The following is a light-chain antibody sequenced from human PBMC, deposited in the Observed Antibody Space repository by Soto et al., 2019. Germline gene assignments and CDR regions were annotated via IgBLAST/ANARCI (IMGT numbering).Light chain of an antibody. CDR3: SSYTSSSTLV. CDR1: ISDVGGYNY. Sequence: QSALTQPASVSGSPGQSITISCTGTISDVGGYNYVSWYQQHPGKAPKLMIYEVSNRPSGVSNRFSGSKSGNTASLTISGLQAEDEDDYYCSSYTSSSTLVFGGGTKVTVL. J-gene: IGLJ2*01. V-gene: IGLV2-14*01. CDR2: EVS.